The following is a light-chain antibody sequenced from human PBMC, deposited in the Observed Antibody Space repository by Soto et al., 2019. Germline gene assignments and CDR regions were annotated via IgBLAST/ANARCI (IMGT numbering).Light chain of an antibody. CDR2: DVS. J-gene: IGLJ2*01. CDR3: SSYTSSSIVV. Sequence: QSALTQPASVSGSPGQSITISCTGTSSDVGGYNYVSWYQQHPGKAPKLMIYDVSNRPSGVSNPFSGSKAGNTASLTISGLQAEDEADYYCSSYTSSSIVVFGGGTKVTVL. V-gene: IGLV2-14*01. CDR1: SSDVGGYNY.